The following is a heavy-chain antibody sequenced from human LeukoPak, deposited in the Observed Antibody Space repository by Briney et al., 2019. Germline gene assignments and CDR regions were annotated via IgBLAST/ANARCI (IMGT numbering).Heavy chain of an antibody. V-gene: IGHV5-51*01. CDR2: IYPGDSDT. CDR3: ARHVDTAMVSHSYLDY. Sequence: KDGESLKISCKGSGYSFTSYWIGWVRQMPGKGLGGMGIIYPGDSDTRYSPSFQGQVTISADKSISTAYLQWSSLKASDTAMYYCARHVDTAMVSHSYLDYWGQGTLVTVSS. D-gene: IGHD5-18*01. CDR1: GYSFTSYW. J-gene: IGHJ4*02.